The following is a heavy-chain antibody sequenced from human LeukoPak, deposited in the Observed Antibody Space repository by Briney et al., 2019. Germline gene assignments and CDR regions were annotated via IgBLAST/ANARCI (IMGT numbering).Heavy chain of an antibody. Sequence: GGTLRLSCVASGFTFSSDFMHWIRQAPGEGLMYVSQISGDETYTNYADSVKGRFTISRDNAKNTLYLQMNSLRAEDTAVYYCVREDNAFNIWGQGTLVTVSS. CDR1: GFTFSSDF. J-gene: IGHJ3*02. CDR2: ISGDETYT. V-gene: IGHV3-74*01. CDR3: VREDNAFNI.